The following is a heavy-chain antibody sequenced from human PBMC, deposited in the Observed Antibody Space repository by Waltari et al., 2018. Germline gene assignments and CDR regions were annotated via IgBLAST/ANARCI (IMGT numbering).Heavy chain of an antibody. CDR3: ARRSGFGAAFDI. J-gene: IGHJ3*02. Sequence: QVQLQESGPGLVTPSETLSLTCAVSGYSISSGYSWGWIRQPPGKVLEWIGSIYHSVSTYYNPSLKSRVTISVDTSKNQFSLKLSSVTAADTAVYYCARRSGFGAAFDIWGQGTMVTVSS. CDR2: IYHSVST. V-gene: IGHV4-38-2*01. CDR1: GYSISSGYS. D-gene: IGHD3-10*01.